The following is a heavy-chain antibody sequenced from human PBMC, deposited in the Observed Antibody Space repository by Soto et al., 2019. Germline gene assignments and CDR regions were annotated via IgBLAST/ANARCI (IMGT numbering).Heavy chain of an antibody. CDR1: GYTFTDYG. J-gene: IGHJ4*02. Sequence: ASVKVSCKASGYTFTDYGIAWVRQAPGQGLEWMGWISAYTGNTNYAQKVQGRVTMSTDTSTSTAYLELRSLRSDDTAVYYCARGPESRSTAYFDYWGQGTLVTVSS. V-gene: IGHV1-18*01. CDR2: ISAYTGNT. D-gene: IGHD2-2*01. CDR3: ARGPESRSTAYFDY.